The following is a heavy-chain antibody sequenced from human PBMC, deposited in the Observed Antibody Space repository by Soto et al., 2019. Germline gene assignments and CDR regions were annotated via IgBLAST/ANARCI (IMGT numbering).Heavy chain of an antibody. V-gene: IGHV3-7*05. CDR1: GFTFSSYW. CDR3: ARDGPARGWLTYYYYYGMDV. D-gene: IGHD3-22*01. J-gene: IGHJ6*02. CDR2: IKQDGSEK. Sequence: EVQLVESGGGLVQPGGSLRLSCAASGFTFSSYWMSWVRQAPGKGLEWVANIKQDGSEKYYVDSVKGRFTISRDNAKNSLYLQMNSLRAEDTAVYYCARDGPARGWLTYYYYYGMDVWGQGTTATVSS.